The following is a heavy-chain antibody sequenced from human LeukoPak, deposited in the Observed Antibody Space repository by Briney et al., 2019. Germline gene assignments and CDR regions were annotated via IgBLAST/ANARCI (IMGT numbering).Heavy chain of an antibody. V-gene: IGHV3-23*01. J-gene: IGHJ6*02. CDR2: ISGSGGST. CDR1: GFTFSSYA. CDR3: AKGDGYSGYRLPQHYYYGMDV. Sequence: PGGSLRLSCAASGFTFSSYAMSWVRQAPGKGLEWVSAISGSGGSTYYADSVKGRFTISRDNSKNTLYLQMNSLRAEDTAVYYCAKGDGYSGYRLPQHYYYGMDVWGQGTTVTVSS. D-gene: IGHD5-12*01.